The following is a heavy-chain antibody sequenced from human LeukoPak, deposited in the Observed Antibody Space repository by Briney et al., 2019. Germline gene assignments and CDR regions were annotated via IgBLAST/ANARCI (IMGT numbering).Heavy chain of an antibody. J-gene: IGHJ4*02. Sequence: ASETLSLTCTVSGYSISSGYYWGWIRQPPGKGLEWIGSIYHSGSTYYNPSLKSRVTISVDTSKNQFSLKLSSVTAADTAVYYCARARMGYFDYWGQGTLVTVFS. V-gene: IGHV4-38-2*02. CDR2: IYHSGST. CDR3: ARARMGYFDY. CDR1: GYSISSGYY. D-gene: IGHD2-8*01.